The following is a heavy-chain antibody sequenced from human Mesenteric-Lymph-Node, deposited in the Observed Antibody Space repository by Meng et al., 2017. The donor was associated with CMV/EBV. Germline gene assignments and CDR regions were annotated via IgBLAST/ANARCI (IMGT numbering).Heavy chain of an antibody. CDR2: ISSSGSTI. CDR3: VKDRGVPYYESLTGYSYFDY. J-gene: IGHJ4*02. D-gene: IGHD3-9*01. Sequence: DYYVSWIRQAPGKGLEWVSYISSSGSTIYYADSVKGRFTISRDNAKNSLYLQMNSLRAEDTSVYYCVKDRGVPYYESLTGYSYFDYWGQGALVTVSS. CDR1: DYY. V-gene: IGHV3-11*04.